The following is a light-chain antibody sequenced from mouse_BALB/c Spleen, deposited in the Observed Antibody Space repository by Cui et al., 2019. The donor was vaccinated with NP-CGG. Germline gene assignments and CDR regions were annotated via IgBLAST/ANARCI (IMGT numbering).Light chain of an antibody. CDR1: TGAVTTSNY. Sequence: QAVVTQESALTTSPGETLTLTCRSSTGAVTTSNYANWVQEKPDHLFTGLIGGTNNRAPGVPARFSGPLIGDKAALTITGAQTEDEAIYFCALWYSNHWVFGGGTKLTVL. CDR2: GTN. J-gene: IGLJ1*01. V-gene: IGLV1*01. CDR3: ALWYSNHWV.